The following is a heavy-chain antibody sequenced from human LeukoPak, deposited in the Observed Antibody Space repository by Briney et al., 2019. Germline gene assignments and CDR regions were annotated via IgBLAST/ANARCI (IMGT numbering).Heavy chain of an antibody. J-gene: IGHJ4*02. CDR1: GGSISSGGYY. V-gene: IGHV4-31*03. CDR3: AREGSYGSGSYPEY. Sequence: SETLSLTCTVSGGSISSGGYYWSWIRQHPGKGLEWIGYIYYSGSTYYNPSLKCRVTISVDTSKNQFSLKLSSVTAADTAVYYCAREGSYGSGSYPEYWGQGTLVTVSS. CDR2: IYYSGST. D-gene: IGHD3-10*01.